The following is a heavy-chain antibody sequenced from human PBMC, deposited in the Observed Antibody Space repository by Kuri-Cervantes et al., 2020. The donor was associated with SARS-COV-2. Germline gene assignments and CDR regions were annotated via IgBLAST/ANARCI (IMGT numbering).Heavy chain of an antibody. CDR2: IWYDGSNK. J-gene: IGHJ6*02. CDR1: GFTFSSYG. V-gene: IGHV3-33*01. CDR3: ARQPDRRYGMDV. Sequence: GESLKISCAASGFTFSSYGMHWVRQAPGKGLERVTVIWYDGSNKYYADSVKGRFTISRDNSKNTLYLQMNSLRAEDTAVYYCARQPDRRYGMDVWGQGTMVTVSS.